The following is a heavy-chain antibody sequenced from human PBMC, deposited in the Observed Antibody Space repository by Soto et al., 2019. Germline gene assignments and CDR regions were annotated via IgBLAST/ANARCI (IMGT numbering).Heavy chain of an antibody. Sequence: EVQLVESGGGLVQPGGSLRLSCAASGFTFSNYWMHWVRQAPGKGLVWVSRTNSDGSSTPYADSVKGRFTISRDNAKNTLYLQMNSLRAEDTAVYYCARDGRSRDPFDLWGRGTLVTVSS. CDR2: TNSDGSST. CDR3: ARDGRSRDPFDL. D-gene: IGHD1-1*01. V-gene: IGHV3-74*01. J-gene: IGHJ2*01. CDR1: GFTFSNYW.